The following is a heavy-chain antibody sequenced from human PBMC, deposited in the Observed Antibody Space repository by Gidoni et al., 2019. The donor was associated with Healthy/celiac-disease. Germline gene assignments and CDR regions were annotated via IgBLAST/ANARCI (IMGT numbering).Heavy chain of an antibody. CDR1: GYSFTSHD. Sequence: QVQLVQSGAAVKKPGASVKVSCKASGYSFTSHDINWVRQATGQGLEWMGWMNPNSGNIDYAERFQGRVTMTRNTSISTVYMELSSLRSEDTAVYYCARGNYYDSSGYFSPGAFDIWGQGTMVTVSS. J-gene: IGHJ3*02. V-gene: IGHV1-8*01. D-gene: IGHD3-22*01. CDR3: ARGNYYDSSGYFSPGAFDI. CDR2: MNPNSGNI.